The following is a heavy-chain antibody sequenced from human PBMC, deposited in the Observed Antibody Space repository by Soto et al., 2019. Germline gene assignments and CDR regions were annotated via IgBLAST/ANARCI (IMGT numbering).Heavy chain of an antibody. CDR3: ARDKYYDFWIGYSNYYFDY. D-gene: IGHD3-3*01. V-gene: IGHV3-7*03. CDR2: ITQDGTEK. J-gene: IGHJ4*02. Sequence: GGSLRLSCAASGFTFSSYWMSWVRQAPGKGLAWVADITQDGTEKYYVDSVKGRFTISRDNAKNSLYLQMNSLRAEDTAVYYCARDKYYDFWIGYSNYYFDYWGQGALVTVSS. CDR1: GFTFSSYW.